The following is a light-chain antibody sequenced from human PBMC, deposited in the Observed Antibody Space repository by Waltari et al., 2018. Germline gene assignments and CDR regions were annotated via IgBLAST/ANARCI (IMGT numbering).Light chain of an antibody. CDR1: QIISRY. V-gene: IGKV1-39*01. Sequence: DIQMTQSPSSLSASAGARGTITCPARQIISRYMNWYQQKPGKAPKFLIYAASSLQSGVPYRFSGSGSGTDFTLTISSLQPEDFAAYYCQQYDSILLTFGGGTKVEIK. J-gene: IGKJ4*01. CDR3: QQYDSILLT. CDR2: AAS.